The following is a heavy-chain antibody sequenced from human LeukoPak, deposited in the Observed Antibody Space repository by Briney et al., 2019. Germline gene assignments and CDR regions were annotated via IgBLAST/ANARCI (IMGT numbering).Heavy chain of an antibody. CDR2: IKTDGSNT. CDR3: TRTYYYDSRDYFDY. CDR1: GFTFSSYW. J-gene: IGHJ4*02. D-gene: IGHD3-22*01. Sequence: GGSLRLSCADPGFTFSSYWMHWVRQVPGKGLVWVSRIKTDGSNTVYADNVKGRFTISRDNAKNTLYLQMNSLRVEDTAVYYCTRTYYYDSRDYFDYWGQGALVTVSS. V-gene: IGHV3-74*01.